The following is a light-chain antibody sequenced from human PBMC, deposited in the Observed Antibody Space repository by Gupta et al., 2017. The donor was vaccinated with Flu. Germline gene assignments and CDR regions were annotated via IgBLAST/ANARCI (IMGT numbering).Light chain of an antibody. V-gene: IGLV2-14*01. CDR1: SSDVGGSDY. CDR3: SSYTSGSTFYV. CDR2: DVT. J-gene: IGLJ1*01. Sequence: QSALTQPSSMSGSPGQSITISCTGTSSDVGGSDYVSWYQQHPDKAPKLIIYDVTNRPSGVSSRFSGSKSGNTASLTISGLQAEDETDYYCSSYTSGSTFYVFGTGTKVTVL.